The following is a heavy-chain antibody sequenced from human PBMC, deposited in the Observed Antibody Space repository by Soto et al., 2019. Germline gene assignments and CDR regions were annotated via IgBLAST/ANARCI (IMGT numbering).Heavy chain of an antibody. CDR2: IIPTFRTT. J-gene: IGHJ6*02. CDR1: GDTFSTYA. V-gene: IGHV1-69*13. Sequence: SVKVSCKTYGDTFSTYAISWVLQAPGQGLEWLGGIIPTFRTTSYAQKFRGRVTISADESTGTAYLQWSSLKASDTAMYYCARRRNTVTTYYYYYGMDVWGQGTTVTVSS. D-gene: IGHD4-4*01. CDR3: ARRRNTVTTYYYYYGMDV.